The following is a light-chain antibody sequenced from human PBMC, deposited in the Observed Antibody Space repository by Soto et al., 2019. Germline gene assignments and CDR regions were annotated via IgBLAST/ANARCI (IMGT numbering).Light chain of an antibody. J-gene: IGKJ5*01. CDR1: QSVSSSY. Sequence: EIVLTQSPGTLSLSPGERATLSCRASQSVSSSYLAWYQQKPGQAPRLLIYGASSRATGIPDRFSGSGSGTDFTLTISRLEPEDFAVYYCQQYVSSPQLTFGQGTLLEIK. CDR3: QQYVSSPQLT. V-gene: IGKV3-20*01. CDR2: GAS.